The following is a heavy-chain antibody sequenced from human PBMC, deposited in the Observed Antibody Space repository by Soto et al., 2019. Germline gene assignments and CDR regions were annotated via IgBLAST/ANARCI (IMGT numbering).Heavy chain of an antibody. CDR3: ARGLNLAYCGGDCYDAFDY. V-gene: IGHV1-69*01. J-gene: IGHJ4*02. D-gene: IGHD2-21*02. CDR2: IIPIFGTA. CDR1: GGTFSSYA. Sequence: QVQLVQSGAEVKKPGSSVKVSCKASGGTFSSYAISWVRQAPGQGLEWMGGIIPIFGTANYAQKFQGRVTITADESTSTAYMELSSLRSEDTVVYYCARGLNLAYCGGDCYDAFDYWGQGTMVTVSS.